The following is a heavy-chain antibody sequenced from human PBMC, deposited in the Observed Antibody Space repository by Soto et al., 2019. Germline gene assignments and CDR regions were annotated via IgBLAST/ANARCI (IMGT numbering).Heavy chain of an antibody. Sequence: PSETLSLTCTVSGGSVSSGSYYWSWIRQPPGKGLEWIGYIYYSGSTNYNPSLKSRVTISVDTSKNQFSLKLSSVTAADTAVYYCARANPSDGANYYYYGMDVWGQGTTVTVSS. J-gene: IGHJ6*02. CDR2: IYYSGST. D-gene: IGHD7-27*01. CDR3: ARANPSDGANYYYYGMDV. V-gene: IGHV4-61*01. CDR1: GGSVSSGSYY.